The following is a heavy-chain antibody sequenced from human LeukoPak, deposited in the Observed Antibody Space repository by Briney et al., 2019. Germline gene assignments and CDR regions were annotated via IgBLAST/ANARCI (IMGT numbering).Heavy chain of an antibody. V-gene: IGHV3-23*01. J-gene: IGHJ4*02. CDR3: AKKMTTVITFDY. Sequence: QSGGSLRLXCAASGFTFSSHAMSWVRQAPGKGLEWVSAISGSGGSTFYADSVKGRFTIYRDNSKNTLYLQMNSLRAEDTAVYYCAKKMTTVITFDYWGQGTLVTVSS. D-gene: IGHD4-17*01. CDR2: ISGSGGST. CDR1: GFTFSSHA.